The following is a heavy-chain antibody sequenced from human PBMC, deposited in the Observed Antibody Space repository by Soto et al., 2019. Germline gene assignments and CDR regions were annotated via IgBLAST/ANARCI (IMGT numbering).Heavy chain of an antibody. D-gene: IGHD3-22*01. J-gene: IGHJ4*02. CDR1: GFTFSSYS. CDR3: ARPPNYYDSSGYYGY. Sequence: GGSLRLSCAASGFTFSSYSMNWARQAPGKGLEWVSSISSSSSYIYYADSVKGRFTISRDNAKNSLYLQMNSLRAEDTAVYYCARPPNYYDSSGYYGYWGQGTLVTVSS. V-gene: IGHV3-21*01. CDR2: ISSSSSYI.